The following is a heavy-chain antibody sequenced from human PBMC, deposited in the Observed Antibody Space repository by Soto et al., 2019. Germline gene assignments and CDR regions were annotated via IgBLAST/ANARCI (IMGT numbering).Heavy chain of an antibody. D-gene: IGHD5-18*01. CDR3: AREGGGYSYVPY. Sequence: GGSLRLSCAASGFTFSSYWMSWVRKAPGRGLEWVANIKQDGSDKYYLDTVKGRFTISRDNAKSSLYLQMNSLRAEDTAAYYCAREGGGYSYVPYWGQGTLVTVSS. CDR1: GFTFSSYW. J-gene: IGHJ4*02. CDR2: IKQDGSDK. V-gene: IGHV3-7*01.